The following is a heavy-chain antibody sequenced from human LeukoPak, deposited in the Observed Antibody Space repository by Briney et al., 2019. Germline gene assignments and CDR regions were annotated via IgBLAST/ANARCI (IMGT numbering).Heavy chain of an antibody. J-gene: IGHJ4*02. Sequence: GSLRLSCAASGFTFSSYAMSWIRQPPGKGLEWIGEINHSGSTNYNPSLKSRVTISVDTSKNQFSLKLSSVTAADTAVYYCARGRATIGPPYDYWGQGTLVTVSS. CDR2: INHSGST. CDR1: GFTFSSYA. CDR3: ARGRATIGPPYDY. V-gene: IGHV4-34*01. D-gene: IGHD5-12*01.